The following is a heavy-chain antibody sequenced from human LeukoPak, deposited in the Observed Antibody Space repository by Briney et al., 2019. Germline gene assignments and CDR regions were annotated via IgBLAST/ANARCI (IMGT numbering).Heavy chain of an antibody. V-gene: IGHV3-7*03. Sequence: QPGGSLRLSCAASGFTFSSYGMHWVRQAPGKGLEWVANIKQDGSEKYYVDSVKGRFTISRDNAKNSLYLQMNSLRAEDTAVYYCARLGVWGSYRYLDYWGQGTLVTVSS. J-gene: IGHJ4*02. D-gene: IGHD3-16*02. CDR2: IKQDGSEK. CDR3: ARLGVWGSYRYLDY. CDR1: GFTFSSYG.